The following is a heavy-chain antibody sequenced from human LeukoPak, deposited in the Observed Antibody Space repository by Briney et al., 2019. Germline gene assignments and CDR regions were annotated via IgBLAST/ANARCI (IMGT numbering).Heavy chain of an antibody. Sequence: PGGSLRLSCAASGFTFSSYSMNWVRQAPGKGLEWVSLISWDGGSTYYADSVKGRFTISRDNSKNSLYLQMNSLRAEDTALYYCAKAKQGYFDWLSVDYWGQGTLVTVSS. CDR1: GFTFSSYS. J-gene: IGHJ4*02. D-gene: IGHD3-9*01. CDR3: AKAKQGYFDWLSVDY. CDR2: ISWDGGST. V-gene: IGHV3-43D*03.